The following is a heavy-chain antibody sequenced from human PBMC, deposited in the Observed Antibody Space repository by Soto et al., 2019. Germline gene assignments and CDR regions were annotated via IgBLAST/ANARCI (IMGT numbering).Heavy chain of an antibody. CDR1: GYTFTSYA. J-gene: IGHJ4*02. Sequence: ASVKVSCKASGYTFTSYAISWVRQAPGQGLEWMGWISRYNGNTNYAQKLQGRVTMTTDTSTSTAYMELRSLRSDDTAVYYCARVPHPQYYGDYHFDYWGQGTLVTVSS. D-gene: IGHD4-17*01. V-gene: IGHV1-18*01. CDR3: ARVPHPQYYGDYHFDY. CDR2: ISRYNGNT.